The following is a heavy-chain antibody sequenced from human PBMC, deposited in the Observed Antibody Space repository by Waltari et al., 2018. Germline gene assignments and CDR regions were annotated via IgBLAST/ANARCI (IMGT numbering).Heavy chain of an antibody. CDR3: ARQNLLRYFVRPSEAGYWFDP. V-gene: IGHV4-39*01. J-gene: IGHJ5*02. Sequence: QLQLQESGPGLVKPSETLSLTCTVSGGSISSSSYYWGWLRPPPGKGLAWIGSIYYSGSTYYNPSLKSRVTISVDTSKNQFSLKLSSVTAADTAVYYCARQNLLRYFVRPSEAGYWFDPWGQGTLVTVSS. CDR2: IYYSGST. D-gene: IGHD3-9*01. CDR1: GGSISSSSYY.